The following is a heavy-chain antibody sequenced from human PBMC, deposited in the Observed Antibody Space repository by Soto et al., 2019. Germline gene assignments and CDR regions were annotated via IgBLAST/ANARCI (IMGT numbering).Heavy chain of an antibody. CDR1: AGSISSTTYY. CDR3: ARHRRSGTNDEGNDY. CDR2: IYYSGSP. D-gene: IGHD1-26*01. Sequence: SETLSLTCIVSAGSISSTTYYWGWIRQPPGKGLEWIGSIYYSGSPSYNPSLKSRVTISVDASKDQFSLRLSSVTAADTGVYYCARHRRSGTNDEGNDYWGQGALVTVS. J-gene: IGHJ4*02. V-gene: IGHV4-39*01.